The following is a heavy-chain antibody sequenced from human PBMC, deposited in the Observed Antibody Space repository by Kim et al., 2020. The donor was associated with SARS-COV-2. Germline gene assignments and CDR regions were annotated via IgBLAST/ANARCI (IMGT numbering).Heavy chain of an antibody. Sequence: SETLSLTCTVSGASIHGYLWTWIRQPPGKGLEWIGNFHYSGDTNYNPSLKSRLTLSVDPSKNQFSLSLSSVTAADTAVYYCAGVWADGDYGGSVGYWGQGTRVAVST. CDR1: GASIHGYL. CDR3: AGVWADGDYGGSVGY. D-gene: IGHD4-17*01. CDR2: FHYSGDT. V-gene: IGHV4-59*12. J-gene: IGHJ4*02.